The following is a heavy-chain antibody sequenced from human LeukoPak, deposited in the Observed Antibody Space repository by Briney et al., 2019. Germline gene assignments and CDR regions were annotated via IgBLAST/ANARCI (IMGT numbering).Heavy chain of an antibody. CDR2: ITGRGGST. D-gene: IGHD3-22*01. Sequence: GGSLRLSCAASRFTFSSYAMTWVRQAPGKGLEWVSAITGRGGSTYHADSVKGRFTLSRDNSKNTLYLQMNSLRAEDTAVYYCAKTPPGSNYYDSSGYYPFYFDYWGQGTLVTVSS. CDR3: AKTPPGSNYYDSSGYYPFYFDY. J-gene: IGHJ4*02. CDR1: RFTFSSYA. V-gene: IGHV3-23*01.